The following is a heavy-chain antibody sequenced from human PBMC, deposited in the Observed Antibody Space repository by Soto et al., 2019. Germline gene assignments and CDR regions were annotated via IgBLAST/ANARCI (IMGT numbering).Heavy chain of an antibody. CDR2: ISSSSSTI. CDR3: AKRQQLVGYQYGLDV. CDR1: GFTFSSYS. V-gene: IGHV3-48*01. D-gene: IGHD6-13*01. Sequence: PGGSLRLSCAASGFTFSSYSMNWVRQAPGKGLEWVSYISSSSSTIYYADSVKGRFTISRDNSKNTLYLQMNSLRAEDTAVYYCAKRQQLVGYQYGLDVRGQGTTVTVSS. J-gene: IGHJ6*02.